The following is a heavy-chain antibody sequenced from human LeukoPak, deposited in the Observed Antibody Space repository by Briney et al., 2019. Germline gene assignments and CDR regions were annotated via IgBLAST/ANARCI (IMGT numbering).Heavy chain of an antibody. J-gene: IGHJ4*02. D-gene: IGHD6-19*01. CDR1: VGSISSGNW. CDR3: ARVKGGSGWYCFDY. V-gene: IGHV4/OR15-8*01. Sequence: SETLSLTCGVSVGSISSGNWWSWVRQSPGKGLEWIGEIYHNGTPNYNPSLKSRVTISADTFKNHFSLKLSSVTAADTAVYYCARVKGGSGWYCFDYWGQGTLVTVSS. CDR2: IYHNGTP.